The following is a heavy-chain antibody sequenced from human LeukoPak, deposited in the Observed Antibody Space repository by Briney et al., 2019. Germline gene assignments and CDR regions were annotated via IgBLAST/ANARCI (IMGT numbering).Heavy chain of an antibody. J-gene: IGHJ6*02. D-gene: IGHD2-2*01. CDR1: GYTFTGYY. CDR3: ARDRYCSSTSCPHYYYGMDV. V-gene: IGHV1-2*02. Sequence: ASVKVSCKASGYTFTGYYMHWVRQAPGHGLEWMGWINPNSGGTNYAQKFQGRVTMTRDTSISTAYMELSRLRSDDTAVYYCARDRYCSSTSCPHYYYGMDVWGQGTTVTVSS. CDR2: INPNSGGT.